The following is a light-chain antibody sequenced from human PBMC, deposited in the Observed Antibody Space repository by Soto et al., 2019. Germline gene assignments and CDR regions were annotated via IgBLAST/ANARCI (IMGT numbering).Light chain of an antibody. CDR2: EVS. J-gene: IGLJ3*02. CDR1: SSDVGNNNF. Sequence: QSALTQPASVSGSPGQSITISCTGTSSDVGNNNFVSWYQQYPGKAPRLMIYEVSNRPSGVSERFAGSKSGNTASLTISGLQAEDEADYYCQSYDTSLSGSVFGGGTKVTVL. CDR3: QSYDTSLSGSV. V-gene: IGLV2-14*01.